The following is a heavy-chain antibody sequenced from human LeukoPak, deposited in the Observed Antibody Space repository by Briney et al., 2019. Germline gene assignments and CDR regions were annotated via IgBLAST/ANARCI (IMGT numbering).Heavy chain of an antibody. Sequence: GGSLRLSCAASGFTFSYYYMSWVRQAPGKGLEWVGRIKSKTDGGTTDYAAPVKGRFTISRDDSKNTLYLQMNSLKTEDTAVYYCTTVWCGSYRCFDYWGQGTLVTVSS. J-gene: IGHJ4*02. D-gene: IGHD1-26*01. CDR1: GFTFSYYY. CDR3: TTVWCGSYRCFDY. CDR2: IKSKTDGGTT. V-gene: IGHV3-15*01.